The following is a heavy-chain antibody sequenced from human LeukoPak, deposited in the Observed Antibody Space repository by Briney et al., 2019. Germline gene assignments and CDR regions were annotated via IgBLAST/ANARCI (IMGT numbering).Heavy chain of an antibody. CDR1: KFTFNSYG. J-gene: IGHJ4*02. Sequence: GGSLRLSCAASKFTFNSYGMHWVRQAPGKGLEWVAVIWYDGSNKYYADSVKGRFTISRDNSKNTLYLQMNSLRAEDTAVYYCAKSWDRTYYDILTGYWTFDYWGQGTLVTVSS. V-gene: IGHV3-33*06. CDR2: IWYDGSNK. D-gene: IGHD3-9*01. CDR3: AKSWDRTYYDILTGYWTFDY.